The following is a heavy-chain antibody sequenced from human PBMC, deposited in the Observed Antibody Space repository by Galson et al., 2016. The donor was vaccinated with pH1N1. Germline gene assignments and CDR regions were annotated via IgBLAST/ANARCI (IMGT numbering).Heavy chain of an antibody. CDR3: TRDLGRLRDY. CDR1: GYTSTRYY. CDR2: LDPTGGGT. D-gene: IGHD1-26*01. Sequence: SVKVSCKASGYTSTRYYLHWVRQAPGQGLEWMGVLDPTGGGTTYAQKFHSRLTMTRDTSTSTFSMELSSLKSEDTAVYYCTRDLGRLRDYWGQGTLVTVSS. J-gene: IGHJ4*02. V-gene: IGHV1-46*01.